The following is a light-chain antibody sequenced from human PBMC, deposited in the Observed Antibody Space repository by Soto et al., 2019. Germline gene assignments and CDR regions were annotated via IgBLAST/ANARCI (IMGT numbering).Light chain of an antibody. CDR2: AAS. Sequence: DIQLTQSPSFLSASVGDRFTITFRSSQDISNYLVWYQQKPGKAPKPLIYAASTLQSGVPSRFSGSGSGTEFTLTISSLQSEDFAVYYCQQYNNWPPLTFGGGTKVDIK. CDR1: QDISNY. CDR3: QQYNNWPPLT. J-gene: IGKJ4*01. V-gene: IGKV1-9*01.